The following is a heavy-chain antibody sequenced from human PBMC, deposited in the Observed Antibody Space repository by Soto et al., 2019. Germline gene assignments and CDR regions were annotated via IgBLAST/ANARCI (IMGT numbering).Heavy chain of an antibody. V-gene: IGHV3-53*01. J-gene: IGHJ4*02. CDR1: GFTVSSNY. CDR3: ARGDYYDSSYFDY. Sequence: PGGSLRLSCAASGFTVSSNYMSWVRQAPGKGLEWVSVIYSGGSTYYADSVKGRFTISRDNSKNTLYLQMNSLRAEDTAVYYCARGDYYDSSYFDYWGQGTLVTVSS. D-gene: IGHD3-22*01. CDR2: IYSGGST.